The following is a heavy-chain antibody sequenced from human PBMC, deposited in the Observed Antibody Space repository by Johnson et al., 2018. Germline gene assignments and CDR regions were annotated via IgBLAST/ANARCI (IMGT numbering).Heavy chain of an antibody. J-gene: IGHJ6*02. CDR3: AKGGVTTYYDMDV. V-gene: IGHV3-23*04. D-gene: IGHD4-17*01. CDR1: GFTFSSYA. CDR2: ISRSGGGT. Sequence: VQLVESGGGLVQPGGSLRLSCAASGFTFSSYAMSWVRKAPGKGLEWVSAISRSGGGTYYADSVKGRFTISRDNSKNTRYLQMNSLTAEDAAVYYLAKGGVTTYYDMDVWGQGTTVSVSS.